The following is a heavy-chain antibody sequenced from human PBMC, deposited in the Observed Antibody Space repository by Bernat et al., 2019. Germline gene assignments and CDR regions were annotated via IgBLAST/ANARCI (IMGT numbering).Heavy chain of an antibody. Sequence: QVQLVESGGGVVQPGRSLRLSCAASGFTFSSYGMHLVRQAPGKGLEWVATISYDGSDKQYADSVQGRVTVSRDNSKNTLYLKMNSLRAEDTAVYYCAKSPGSGWYFDYWGRGTLVTVSS. CDR3: AKSPGSGWYFDY. CDR1: GFTFSSYG. CDR2: ISYDGSDK. D-gene: IGHD6-19*01. J-gene: IGHJ4*02. V-gene: IGHV3-30*18.